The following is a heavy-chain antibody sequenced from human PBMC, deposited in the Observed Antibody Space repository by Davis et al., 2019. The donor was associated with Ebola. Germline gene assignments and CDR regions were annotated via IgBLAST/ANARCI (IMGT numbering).Heavy chain of an antibody. CDR1: GFTFSSYA. J-gene: IGHJ6*04. V-gene: IGHV3-23*01. D-gene: IGHD3-3*01. CDR2: ISGSGGST. CDR3: AKSGLSFGVVKYHYGMDV. Sequence: GESLKISCAASGFTFSSYAMTWVRQAPGKGLEWVSAISGSGGSTYYADSVKGRFTISRDNSKKTLYLQMNSLRAEGTAVYYCAKSGLSFGVVKYHYGMDVWGKGTTVTVSS.